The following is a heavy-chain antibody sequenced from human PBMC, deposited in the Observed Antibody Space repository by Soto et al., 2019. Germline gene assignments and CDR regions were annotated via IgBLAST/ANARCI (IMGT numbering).Heavy chain of an antibody. Sequence: GESLKISCKGSGYSFTSYWIGWVRQMPGKGLEWMGIIYPGDSDNRYSPSFQGQVTSSADKSISTAYLLWSSLKASDTAMYYCARPFNPGDKGDAFDIWGQGTMVTVSS. CDR3: ARPFNPGDKGDAFDI. CDR1: GYSFTSYW. D-gene: IGHD7-27*01. V-gene: IGHV5-51*01. J-gene: IGHJ3*02. CDR2: IYPGDSDN.